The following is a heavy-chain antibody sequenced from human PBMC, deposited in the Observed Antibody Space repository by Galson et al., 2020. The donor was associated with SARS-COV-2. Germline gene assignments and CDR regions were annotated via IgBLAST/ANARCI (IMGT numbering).Heavy chain of an antibody. J-gene: IGHJ4*02. D-gene: IGHD6-19*01. CDR2: ISPGDSDS. CDR1: GYRFNNYW. V-gene: IGHV5-51*01. CDR3: ARQGYDSGWKYHFDY. Sequence: GESLKISCKGSGYRFNNYWIAWVRQIPGEGLEWMGIISPGDSDSRYSPSFQGQVTISADNSISTAYLQWSSLKASDTAVYYCARQGYDSGWKYHFDYWGQGTLVTVSS.